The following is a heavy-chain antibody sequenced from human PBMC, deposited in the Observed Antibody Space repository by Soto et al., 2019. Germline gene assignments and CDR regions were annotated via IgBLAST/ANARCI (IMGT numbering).Heavy chain of an antibody. D-gene: IGHD5-12*01. CDR1: GYTFTGYY. Sequence: ASVKVSCKASGYTFTGYYMHWVRQAPGQGLEWMGWINPNSGGTNYAQKFQGWVTMTRDTSISTAYMELSRLRSDDTAVYFCARSDVDIVATRNYYYGMDVWGQGTTVTVSS. V-gene: IGHV1-2*04. J-gene: IGHJ6*02. CDR3: ARSDVDIVATRNYYYGMDV. CDR2: INPNSGGT.